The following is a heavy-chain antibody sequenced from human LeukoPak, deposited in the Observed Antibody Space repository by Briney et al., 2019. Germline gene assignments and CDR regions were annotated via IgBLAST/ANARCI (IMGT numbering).Heavy chain of an antibody. V-gene: IGHV5-51*01. CDR2: IYPGDSDT. CDR1: GYRFTSYW. Sequence: GESLKISCKGSGYRFTSYWIGWARQMPGKGLEWMGIIYPGDSDTRYSPSCQGQVTISADKSISIAYLQWSSLKASDTAMYYCARLDNKYLAVAATNWGQGTLVTVCS. D-gene: IGHD6-19*01. CDR3: ARLDNKYLAVAATN. J-gene: IGHJ4*02.